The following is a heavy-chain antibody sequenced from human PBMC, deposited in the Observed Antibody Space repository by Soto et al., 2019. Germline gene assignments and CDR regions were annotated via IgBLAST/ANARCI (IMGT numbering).Heavy chain of an antibody. Sequence: PSETLSLTCTVSGGSISSYYWSWIRQPAGKGLEWIGRIYTSGSTNYNPSLKSRVTMSLDTSKNQFSLKVGSVTAADTAVYYCASSSLYGMDVWGQGTTVTVSS. J-gene: IGHJ6*02. CDR2: IYTSGST. V-gene: IGHV4-4*07. CDR3: ASSSLYGMDV. CDR1: GGSISSYY.